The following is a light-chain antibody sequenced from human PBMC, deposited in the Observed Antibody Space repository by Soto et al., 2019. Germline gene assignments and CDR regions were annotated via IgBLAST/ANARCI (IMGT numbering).Light chain of an antibody. V-gene: IGLV2-14*01. J-gene: IGLJ1*01. CDR2: EVT. CDR1: SGDIGSYNR. CDR3: SSYTNINTRACV. Sequence: QSVLTQPASVSGSPGQSITISCTGTSGDIGSYNRVSWYQQHPGKAPKLIIYEVTDRPSGVSNRFSGSKSGNTASLTISGIQAEDEAEYSCSSYTNINTRACVFGTGTKLTVL.